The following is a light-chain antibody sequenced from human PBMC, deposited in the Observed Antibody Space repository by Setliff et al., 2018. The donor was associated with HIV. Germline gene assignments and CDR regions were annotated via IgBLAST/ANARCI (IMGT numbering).Light chain of an antibody. CDR3: ASYRSPATYV. Sequence: VLTQPASVSGSPGQSITISCIGTSSDVGGYDFVSWYQQRPGKAPKLIIFDVSERPSGVSHRFSASKSGNTASLTISGLQTEDEANYFCASYRSPATYVFGIGTKVTVL. V-gene: IGLV2-14*03. CDR1: SSDVGGYDF. J-gene: IGLJ1*01. CDR2: DVS.